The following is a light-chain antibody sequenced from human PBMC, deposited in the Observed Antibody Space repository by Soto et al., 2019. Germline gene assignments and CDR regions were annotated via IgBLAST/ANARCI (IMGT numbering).Light chain of an antibody. CDR2: DAS. Sequence: EIVLTQSPGTLSLSPGERATLSCRASQSVASNYLGWYQPKPGQAPRVXXFDASIRANGIPDRFSGSGSGTDLTLTISRLETEDFALYDGQPYGSSPRWTFGQGTKVDIK. V-gene: IGKV3-20*01. J-gene: IGKJ1*01. CDR1: QSVASNY. CDR3: QPYGSSPRWT.